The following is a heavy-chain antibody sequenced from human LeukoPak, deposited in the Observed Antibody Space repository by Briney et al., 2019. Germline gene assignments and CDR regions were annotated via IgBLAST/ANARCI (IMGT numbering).Heavy chain of an antibody. V-gene: IGHV4-4*07. CDR1: GASISNYC. CDR3: ASQYYYDTSGYYDSLYFQY. CDR2: MYISGNT. D-gene: IGHD3-22*01. J-gene: IGHJ1*01. Sequence: SETLSLTCTVSGASISNYCWSWIRQSAGKGLEWIGRMYISGNTNYNPSLRSRVTMSIDTSKNQFSLKLSSVTAADTAVYYCASQYYYDTSGYYDSLYFQYWGQGALVTVSS.